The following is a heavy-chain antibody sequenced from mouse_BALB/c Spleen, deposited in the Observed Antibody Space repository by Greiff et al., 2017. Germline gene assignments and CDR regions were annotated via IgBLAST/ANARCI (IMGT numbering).Heavy chain of an antibody. CDR1: GFTFSSFG. CDR2: ISSGSSTI. D-gene: IGHD2-1*01. Sequence: EVQLVESGGDLVKPGGSLKLSCAASGFTFSSFGMHWVRQAPEKGLEWVAYISSGSSTIYYADTVKGRFTISRDNPKNTLFLQMTSLRSEDTAMYYCARLGNYSYWGQGTLVTVSA. V-gene: IGHV5-17*02. J-gene: IGHJ3*01. CDR3: ARLGNYSY.